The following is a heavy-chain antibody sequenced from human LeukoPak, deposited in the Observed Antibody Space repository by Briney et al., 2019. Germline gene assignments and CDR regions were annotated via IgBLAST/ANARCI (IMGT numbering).Heavy chain of an antibody. CDR2: INHSGST. CDR3: ARREMPTNLGY. V-gene: IGHV4-34*01. Sequence: PSETLSLTCAVYGGSFSGYYWSWIRQPPGKGLEWIGEINHSGSTNYNASLKSRVTISVDTSKNQFSLKLSSVAAADTAVYYCARREMPTNLGYWGQGTLVTVSS. J-gene: IGHJ4*02. CDR1: GGSFSGYY. D-gene: IGHD5-24*01.